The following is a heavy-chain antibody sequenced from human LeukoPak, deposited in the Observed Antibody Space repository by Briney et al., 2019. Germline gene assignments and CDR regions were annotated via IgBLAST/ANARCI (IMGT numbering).Heavy chain of an antibody. V-gene: IGHV3-53*04. D-gene: IGHD5-18*01. J-gene: IGHJ4*02. CDR2: IYSGGTT. Sequence: GSLRLSCAASGVTVSTNCMTWVRQAPGKGLEWVSTIYSGGTTYYAYSVMGRFTISRHNSRNTLYLQMNSLRAEDTAVYYCARVDTVMAYYFDLWGQGTLVTVSS. CDR3: ARVDTVMAYYFDL. CDR1: GVTVSTNC.